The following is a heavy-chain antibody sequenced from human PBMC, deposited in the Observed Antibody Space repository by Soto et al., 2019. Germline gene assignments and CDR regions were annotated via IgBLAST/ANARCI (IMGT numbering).Heavy chain of an antibody. CDR3: ARGTFYGRFDP. CDR1: GFPFSNYA. J-gene: IGHJ5*02. D-gene: IGHD1-26*01. CDR2: IRGNGVNT. Sequence: PGGSLRLSCAASGFPFSNYAMVWVRQAPGKGLQWVSGIRGNGVNTYYADSVEGRFTISRDNSKNTLFLQMNSLRAEDTAVYYCARGTFYGRFDPWGQGTLVTVSS. V-gene: IGHV3-23*01.